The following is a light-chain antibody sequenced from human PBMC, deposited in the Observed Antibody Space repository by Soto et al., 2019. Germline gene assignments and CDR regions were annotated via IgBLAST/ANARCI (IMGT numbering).Light chain of an antibody. CDR2: EVS. V-gene: IGLV2-14*01. CDR3: SSYTSSSRV. CDR1: SSDVGNYNY. J-gene: IGLJ1*01. Sequence: QSALTQPASVSGSPGQSITISCTGTSSDVGNYNYVSWYQQHPGKAPKLMIYEVSNRPSGVSNRFSGSKSGNTASLTISGLQAEDEADYYCSSYTSSSRVFGTGTKLTVL.